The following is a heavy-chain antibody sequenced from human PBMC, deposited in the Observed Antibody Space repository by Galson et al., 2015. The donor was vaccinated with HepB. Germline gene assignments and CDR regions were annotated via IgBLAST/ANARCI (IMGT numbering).Heavy chain of an antibody. CDR2: ITASSGTT. CDR1: GFTFSDYA. V-gene: IGHV3-23*01. D-gene: IGHD4-23*01. CDR3: AKRAVTTVAYYFDY. Sequence: SLRLSCAASGFTFSDYAMAWVRQAPGKGLEFVSAITASSGTTHYADSVKGRFTILRDNSKNTLYLHLSSLRAEDTALYYCAKRAVTTVAYYFDYWGQGTLVTVSS. J-gene: IGHJ4*02.